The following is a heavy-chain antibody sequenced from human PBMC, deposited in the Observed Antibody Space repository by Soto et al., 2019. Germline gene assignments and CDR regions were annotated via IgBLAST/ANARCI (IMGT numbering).Heavy chain of an antibody. CDR3: ARGDSGYDPLDY. V-gene: IGHV4-30-2*01. J-gene: IGHJ4*02. CDR2: IYHSGST. D-gene: IGHD5-12*01. Sequence: PSETLSLTCAVSGGSISSGGYSWSWIRQPPGKGLEWIGEIYHSGSTNYNPSLKSRVTISVDKSKNQFSLKLSSVTAADTAVYYCARGDSGYDPLDYWGQGTLVTVSS. CDR1: GGSISSGGYS.